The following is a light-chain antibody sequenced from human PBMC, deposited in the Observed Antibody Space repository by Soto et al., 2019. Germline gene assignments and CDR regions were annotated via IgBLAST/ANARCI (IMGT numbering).Light chain of an antibody. CDR3: QQYGSSPRT. CDR2: GAS. Sequence: ETVMTQSPATLSVSPGERATLSCRASQVSSSNLAWYQQKPGQAPRLLIYGASSRATGIPDRFSGSGSGTDFTLTISRLEPEDFAVYYCQQYGSSPRTFGQGTKVDIK. V-gene: IGKV3-20*01. CDR1: QVSSSN. J-gene: IGKJ1*01.